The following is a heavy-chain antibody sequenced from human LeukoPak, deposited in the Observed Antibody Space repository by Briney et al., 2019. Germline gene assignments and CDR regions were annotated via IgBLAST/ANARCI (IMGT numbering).Heavy chain of an antibody. CDR1: GFTFSNYA. J-gene: IGHJ5*02. V-gene: IGHV3-23*01. CDR3: ARDSHDYGGRGWFDP. Sequence: GGSLRLSRAASGFTFSNYAMNCVRQAPGKGLEWVSLISGSTGSTYYADSVKGRFTISRDNSKNTLYLQMNSLRAEDTAVYYCARDSHDYGGRGWFDPWGQGTLVTVSS. D-gene: IGHD4-23*01. CDR2: ISGSTGST.